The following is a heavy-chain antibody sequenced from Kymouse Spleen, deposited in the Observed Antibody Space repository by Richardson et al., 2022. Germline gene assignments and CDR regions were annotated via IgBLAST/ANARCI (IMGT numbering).Heavy chain of an antibody. Sequence: QVQLQESGPGLVKPSQTLSLTCTVSGGSISSGGYYWSWIRQHPGKGLEWIGYIYYSGSTYYNPSLKSRVTISVDTSKNQFSLKLSSVTAADTAVYYCARDPLRFLERHYYGMDVWGQGTTVTVSS. D-gene: IGHD3-3*01. V-gene: IGHV4-31*03. J-gene: IGHJ6*02. CDR3: ARDPLRFLERHYYGMDV. CDR1: GGSISSGGYY. CDR2: IYYSGST.